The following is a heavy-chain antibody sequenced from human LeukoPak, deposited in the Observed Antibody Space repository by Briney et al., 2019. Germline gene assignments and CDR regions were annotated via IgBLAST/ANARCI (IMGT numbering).Heavy chain of an antibody. Sequence: ASVKVSCKASGYTFTSYGISWVRQALGQGLEWMGWISAYNGNTNYAQKLQGRVTMTTDTSTSTAYMELRSLRSDDTAVYYCARVGYYDSSGYYFPDAFDIWGQGKMVTVSS. D-gene: IGHD3-22*01. CDR3: ARVGYYDSSGYYFPDAFDI. V-gene: IGHV1-18*01. CDR1: GYTFTSYG. J-gene: IGHJ3*02. CDR2: ISAYNGNT.